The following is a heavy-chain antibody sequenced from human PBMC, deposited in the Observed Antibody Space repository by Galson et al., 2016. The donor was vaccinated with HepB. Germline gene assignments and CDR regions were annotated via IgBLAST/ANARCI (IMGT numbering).Heavy chain of an antibody. J-gene: IGHJ4*02. CDR3: ARRGVTRLATFDY. CDR1: GGSISGAYY. CDR2: IYYSGST. V-gene: IGHV4-31*03. D-gene: IGHD3-9*01. Sequence: TLSLTCTVSGGSISGAYYWSWIRQHPGKGLECIGYIYYSGSTYYNPSLKSRVTISVDTSKNQFSLKLRSVTAADTAVYYCARRGVTRLATFDYWGQGTLVTVSS.